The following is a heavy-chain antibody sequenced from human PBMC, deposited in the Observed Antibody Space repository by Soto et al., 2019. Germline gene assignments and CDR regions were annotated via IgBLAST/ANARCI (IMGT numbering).Heavy chain of an antibody. Sequence: GGSLRLSCAASEFTFSGSAMHWVRQASGKGLEWVGRIRSKANSYATAYAASVKGRLTISRDDSKNTAYLQMNSLKTEDTAVYYCTRPEIAAAGRVDVWGQGTTVTVS. CDR2: IRSKANSYAT. CDR1: EFTFSGSA. CDR3: TRPEIAAAGRVDV. J-gene: IGHJ6*02. V-gene: IGHV3-73*01. D-gene: IGHD6-13*01.